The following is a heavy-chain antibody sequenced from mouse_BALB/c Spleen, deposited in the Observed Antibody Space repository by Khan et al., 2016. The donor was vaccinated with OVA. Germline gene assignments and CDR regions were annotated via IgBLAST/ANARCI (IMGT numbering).Heavy chain of an antibody. CDR1: GYTFTDYY. CDR2: ISPGSGDT. CDR3: ARRNYFGYTFAY. J-gene: IGHJ3*01. Sequence: VQLQESGAELARPGASVKLSCKASGYTFTDYYINWVKQRTGQGLEWIGEISPGSGDTYYNERFKGKATLTAAKSSSTAYMQLSSLTSEASAVYCCARRNYFGYTFAYWGQGTLVTVSA. V-gene: IGHV1-77*01. D-gene: IGHD1-2*01.